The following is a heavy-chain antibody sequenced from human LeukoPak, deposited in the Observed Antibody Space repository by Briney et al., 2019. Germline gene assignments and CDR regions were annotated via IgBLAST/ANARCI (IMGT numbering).Heavy chain of an antibody. Sequence: KSSETLSLTCTVSGGSISSSSYYWGWIRQPPGKGLEWIGSIYYSGSTYYNPSLKSRVTISVDTSKNQFSLKLSSVTAADTAVYYCARLRGSSWHRWFDPWGQGTLVTVSS. V-gene: IGHV4-39*01. CDR3: ARLRGSSWHRWFDP. CDR1: GGSISSSSYY. D-gene: IGHD6-13*01. J-gene: IGHJ5*02. CDR2: IYYSGST.